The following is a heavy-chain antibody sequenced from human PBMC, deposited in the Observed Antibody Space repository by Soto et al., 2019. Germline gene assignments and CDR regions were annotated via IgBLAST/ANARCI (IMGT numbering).Heavy chain of an antibody. CDR2: INPNSGGT. CDR1: GYTFTGYY. D-gene: IGHD6-13*01. V-gene: IGHV1-2*04. J-gene: IGHJ6*02. CDR3: ARARFSSWYSTYYYYGMDV. Sequence: ASVKVSCKASGYTFTGYYMHWVRQAPGQGLEWMGWINPNSGGTNYAQKFQGWVTMTRDTSISTAYMELSRLRSDDTAVYYCARARFSSWYSTYYYYGMDVWGQGSKVTVSS.